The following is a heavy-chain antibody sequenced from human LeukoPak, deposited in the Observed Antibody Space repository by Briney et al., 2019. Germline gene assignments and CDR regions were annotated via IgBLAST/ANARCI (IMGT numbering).Heavy chain of an antibody. J-gene: IGHJ4*02. Sequence: SETLSLTCAVYGGSFSGHYGSWIRQPPGKGLEWIGEISPRGSTNYSPSLKSRVTISGDTSKNQFSLQLSSVTAADTAVYYCVRHYFGSESYHNYPNFDHWGQGTLVTVSS. D-gene: IGHD3-10*01. V-gene: IGHV4-34*01. CDR2: ISPRGST. CDR3: VRHYFGSESYHNYPNFDH. CDR1: GGSFSGHY.